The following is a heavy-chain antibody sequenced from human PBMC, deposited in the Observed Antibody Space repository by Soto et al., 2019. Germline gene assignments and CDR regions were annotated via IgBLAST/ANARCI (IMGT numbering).Heavy chain of an antibody. D-gene: IGHD6-19*01. J-gene: IGHJ6*02. Sequence: ASVKVSCKASGGTFSSYAISWVRQAPGQGLEWMGGIIPIFGTANYAQKFQGRVTITADESTSTAYMELSSLRSEDTAVYYCAISGVAVAGTNTVPPNYYYYGMDVWGQGTTVTVSS. V-gene: IGHV1-69*13. CDR2: IIPIFGTA. CDR1: GGTFSSYA. CDR3: AISGVAVAGTNTVPPNYYYYGMDV.